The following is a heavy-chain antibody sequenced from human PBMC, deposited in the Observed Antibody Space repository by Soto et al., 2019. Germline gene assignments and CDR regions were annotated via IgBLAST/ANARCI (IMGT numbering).Heavy chain of an antibody. D-gene: IGHD2-21*02. J-gene: IGHJ4*02. CDR1: GYTFPSYA. V-gene: IGHV1-3*01. Sequence: GASVKVSCKASGYTFPSYAMHWVRQAPGQRLEWMGWINAGNGNTKYSQKFQGRVTITRDTSASTAYMELSSLRSEDTAVYYCARSIVVVTALDYWRQGTLVTVSS. CDR3: ARSIVVVTALDY. CDR2: INAGNGNT.